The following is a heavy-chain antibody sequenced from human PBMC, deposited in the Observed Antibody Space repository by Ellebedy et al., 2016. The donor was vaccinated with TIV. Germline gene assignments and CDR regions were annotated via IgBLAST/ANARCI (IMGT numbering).Heavy chain of an antibody. CDR1: GGSISSSSYH. CDR3: ARIIPDYYYYGMDV. CDR2: IYYSGST. D-gene: IGHD1-14*01. J-gene: IGHJ6*02. Sequence: SETLSLTCTVSGGSISSSSYHWGWIRQPPGKGLVWIGIIYYSGSTNYNTSLKSRVTISVDTSKNQFSLKLSSVTAADTAVHHCARIIPDYYYYGMDVWGQGTTVTVSS. V-gene: IGHV4-39*07.